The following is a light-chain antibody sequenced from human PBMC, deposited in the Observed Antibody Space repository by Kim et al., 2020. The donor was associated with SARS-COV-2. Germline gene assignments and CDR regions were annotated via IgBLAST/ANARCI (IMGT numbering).Light chain of an antibody. V-gene: IGKV3-15*01. CDR3: QQYNNWPPYT. Sequence: VSPGERATLSCRASQSVRNNFSGYHQKPGQPPRRLIYGASARTTGIPARFSGSGSWTEFSPTISSLQSEDFAVYYCQQYNNWPPYTFGQGTKLEI. CDR2: GAS. CDR1: QSVRNN. J-gene: IGKJ2*01.